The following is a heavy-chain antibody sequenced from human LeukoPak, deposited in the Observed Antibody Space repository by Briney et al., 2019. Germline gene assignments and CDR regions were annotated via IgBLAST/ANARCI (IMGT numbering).Heavy chain of an antibody. D-gene: IGHD4-23*01. J-gene: IGHJ4*02. CDR2: IYSGGRI. Sequence: GGSLRLSCAASGFTVSSNFMSWVRQAPGKGLEWVSVIYSGGRIDYADSVKGRFTISRDNSKNTLYLQMNSLRAEDTAVYYCARVSTDYGGNPLYYFDYWGQGTLVTVSS. V-gene: IGHV3-66*01. CDR1: GFTVSSNF. CDR3: ARVSTDYGGNPLYYFDY.